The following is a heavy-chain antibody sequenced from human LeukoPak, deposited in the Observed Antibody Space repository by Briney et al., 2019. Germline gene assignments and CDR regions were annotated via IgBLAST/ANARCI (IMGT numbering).Heavy chain of an antibody. J-gene: IGHJ5*02. V-gene: IGHV4-34*01. D-gene: IGHD3-16*01. CDR2: VNDGGNT. CDR3: ARAAWNGGGGFDP. CDR1: NGSFSGYY. Sequence: SETLSLTCAVYNGSFSGYYWSWIRQSPEKGLEWIGEVNDGGNTNYHTSLRSRVTISLDTSKNHFSLKLTSVTAADTAVYNCARAAWNGGGGFDPWGQGILVTVSS.